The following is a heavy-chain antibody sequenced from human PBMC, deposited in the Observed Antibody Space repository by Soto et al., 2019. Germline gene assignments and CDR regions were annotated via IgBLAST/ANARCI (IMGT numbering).Heavy chain of an antibody. J-gene: IGHJ3*01. D-gene: IGHD2-21*01. CDR2: IRGDGGAT. Sequence: EVQLLESGGGLVQPGGSLRLSCAASGFTVSDYDMGWVRQAPGKGLEWVSLIRGDGGATYHADSVEGRLTISRDTSENTVYLQMNSLRAEDTALHYCAKDRRGGEYPAFDLWGQGTMVTVSS. V-gene: IGHV3-23*01. CDR1: GFTVSDYD. CDR3: AKDRRGGEYPAFDL.